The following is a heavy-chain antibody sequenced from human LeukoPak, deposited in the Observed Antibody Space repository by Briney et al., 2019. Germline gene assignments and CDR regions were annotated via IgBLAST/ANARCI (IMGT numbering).Heavy chain of an antibody. V-gene: IGHV3-7*01. CDR1: GFTFSSHW. D-gene: IGHD2-15*01. Sequence: PGGSLRLSCAASGFTFSSHWMSWVRQAPGKGLEWVANIKEDGTEKSYVDSVKGRFTISRDNAKNSLYLQMHSLRAEDTAVYYCARYTQGYFDYWGQGTLVTVSS. CDR3: ARYTQGYFDY. J-gene: IGHJ4*02. CDR2: IKEDGTEK.